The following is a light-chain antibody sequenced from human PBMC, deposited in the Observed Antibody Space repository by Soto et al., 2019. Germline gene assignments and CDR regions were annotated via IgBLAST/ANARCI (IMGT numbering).Light chain of an antibody. J-gene: IGKJ1*01. CDR2: GAS. V-gene: IGKV3-15*01. Sequence: EIVMTQSPATLSVSPGERVTLSCRASQSVSSKLVWYQQKPGQAPRLLIYGASTRATGIPARFSGSGSGTEFTLSISSLRPEDFGVYYCQQYRSWPRTFGQGTKVDI. CDR3: QQYRSWPRT. CDR1: QSVSSK.